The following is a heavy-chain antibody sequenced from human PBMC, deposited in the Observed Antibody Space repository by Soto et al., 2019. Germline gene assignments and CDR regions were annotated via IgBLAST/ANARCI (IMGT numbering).Heavy chain of an antibody. CDR2: ISGSGGST. D-gene: IGHD3-9*01. CDR1: GFTFSSYA. Sequence: GGSLRLSCAASGFTFSSYAMSWFRQAPGKGLEWVSAISGSGGSTYYADSVKGRFTISRDKSKNTLYLQMNSLRAEDTAVYYCAKGHIRYFDWLLFYYWGQGTLVTVSS. V-gene: IGHV3-23*01. CDR3: AKGHIRYFDWLLFYY. J-gene: IGHJ4*02.